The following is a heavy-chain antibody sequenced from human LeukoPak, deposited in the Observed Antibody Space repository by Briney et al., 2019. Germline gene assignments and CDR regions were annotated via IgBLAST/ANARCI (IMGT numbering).Heavy chain of an antibody. CDR2: IYHSGST. Sequence: SETLSLTCTVSGGSISSGGYYWSWIRQPPGKGLEWIGYIYHSGSTYYNPSLKSRVTISVDRSKNQFSLKLSSVTAADTAVYYCARTVYGDYAGARLDAFDIWGQGTMVTVSS. D-gene: IGHD4-17*01. CDR3: ARTVYGDYAGARLDAFDI. CDR1: GGSISSGGYY. V-gene: IGHV4-30-2*01. J-gene: IGHJ3*02.